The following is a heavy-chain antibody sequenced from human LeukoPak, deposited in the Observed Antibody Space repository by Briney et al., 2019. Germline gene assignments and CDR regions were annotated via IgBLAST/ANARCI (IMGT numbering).Heavy chain of an antibody. V-gene: IGHV3-21*01. CDR2: IGSTSSYI. D-gene: IGHD6-19*01. J-gene: IGHJ4*02. Sequence: GGSLRLSCAASGFTFNTYSMNWVRQAPGKGLEWVSCIGSTSSYIYYADSVKGRFTISRDNAKNSLYLQMNSLRVEDTAVYYCARGARSGWYGPDNWGQGTLVIVSS. CDR3: ARGARSGWYGPDN. CDR1: GFTFNTYS.